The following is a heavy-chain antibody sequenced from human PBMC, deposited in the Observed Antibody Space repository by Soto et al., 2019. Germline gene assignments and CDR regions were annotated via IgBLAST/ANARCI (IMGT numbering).Heavy chain of an antibody. CDR1: GGSIRSYY. Sequence: SETLSLTCNVSGGSIRSYYWSWIRQPAGKPLEWIGRIYTTGSTNYSPSLKSRVTMSIDTSKSQFSLKVSSVTAADTAVYYCAREGASGFGMDVWGQGXTVTVYS. CDR3: AREGASGFGMDV. CDR2: IYTTGST. V-gene: IGHV4-4*07. J-gene: IGHJ6*02. D-gene: IGHD1-26*01.